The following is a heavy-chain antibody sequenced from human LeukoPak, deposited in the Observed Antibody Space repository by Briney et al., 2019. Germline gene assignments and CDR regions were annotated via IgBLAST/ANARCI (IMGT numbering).Heavy chain of an antibody. CDR3: AKGARIAAALNY. V-gene: IGHV3-30*18. CDR1: GFTFSSYG. J-gene: IGHJ4*02. CDR2: ISYDGSNK. Sequence: PGRSLRLSCAASGFTFSSYGMHRVRQAPGKGLEWVEVISYDGSNKYYADSVKGRFIISRDNSKNTLYLQMNSLRAEDTAVYYCAKGARIAAALNYWGQGTLVTVSS. D-gene: IGHD6-25*01.